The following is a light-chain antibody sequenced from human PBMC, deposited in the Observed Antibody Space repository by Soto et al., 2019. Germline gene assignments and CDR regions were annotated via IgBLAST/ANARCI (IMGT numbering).Light chain of an antibody. V-gene: IGLV2-8*01. Sequence: QSALTQPPSASGSPGQSVTISCTGTKNDIGVYDFVSWYQHHPGKAPRLIIYEVVQRPSGVPDRFSDSKSGNTPSLTVSGLQAADEADYFCTSYAGSNTYVFRSGTKVTVL. CDR2: EVV. CDR3: TSYAGSNTYV. J-gene: IGLJ1*01. CDR1: KNDIGVYDF.